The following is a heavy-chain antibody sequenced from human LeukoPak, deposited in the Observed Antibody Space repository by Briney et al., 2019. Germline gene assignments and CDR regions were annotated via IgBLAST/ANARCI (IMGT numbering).Heavy chain of an antibody. CDR1: GFTFSSYD. CDR2: ISGSGGST. J-gene: IGHJ4*02. Sequence: GESLKISCAASGFTFSSYDMSWVRQAPGKGLEWVSAISGSGGSTYYADSVKGRFTISRDNSKNTLYLQMNRLRAEDTAVYYCAKVRYGSGSYYNVDISYFDYWGQGTLVTVSS. CDR3: AKVRYGSGSYYNVDISYFDY. D-gene: IGHD3-10*01. V-gene: IGHV3-23*01.